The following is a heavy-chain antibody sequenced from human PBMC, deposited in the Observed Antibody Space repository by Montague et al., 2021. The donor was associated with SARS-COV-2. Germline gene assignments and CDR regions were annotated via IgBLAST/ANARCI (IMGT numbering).Heavy chain of an antibody. J-gene: IGHJ4*02. CDR1: GDSVCINTPA. CDR2: TNYRSKWTS. D-gene: IGHD4-17*01. V-gene: IGHV6-1*01. Sequence: CAISGDSVCINTPAWNWIRQSPSGDLEWLGRTNYRSKWTSDYATSVEGRISIDPDTSKNQFFLHLRSVTPEDTGVYYCVRDTGSAQASFDAWGQGTLVTVSS. CDR3: VRDTGSAQASFDA.